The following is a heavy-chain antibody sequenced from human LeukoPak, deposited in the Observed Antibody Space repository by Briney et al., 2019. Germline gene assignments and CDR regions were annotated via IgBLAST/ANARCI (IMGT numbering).Heavy chain of an antibody. J-gene: IGHJ6*03. D-gene: IGHD3-16*02. CDR2: IRHDETRI. CDR3: AKSVIPNSYQGTYYMDV. Sequence: QPGGSLRLSCAASRFTFSSYGMHWVRQAPGEGLEWVAFIRHDETRIFYGDSVKGRFTISRDNSKNMVYLQLNSLSAEDTALYYCAKSVIPNSYQGTYYMDVWGKGTTVTVFS. CDR1: RFTFSSYG. V-gene: IGHV3-30*02.